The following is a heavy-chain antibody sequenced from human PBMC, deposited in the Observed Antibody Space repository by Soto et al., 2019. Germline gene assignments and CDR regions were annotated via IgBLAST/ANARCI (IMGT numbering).Heavy chain of an antibody. CDR3: TAGEGRSYGMDV. CDR2: ISWDGGST. CDR1: GFTFDDYT. V-gene: IGHV3-43*01. J-gene: IGHJ6*02. D-gene: IGHD3-10*01. Sequence: PGGSLRLSCSASGFTFDDYTMHWVRQAPGKGLEWVSLISWDGGSTYYADSMKGRFTISRDNSKNSLYLQMNSLRTEDTALYYCTAGEGRSYGMDVWDQVTTITVSS.